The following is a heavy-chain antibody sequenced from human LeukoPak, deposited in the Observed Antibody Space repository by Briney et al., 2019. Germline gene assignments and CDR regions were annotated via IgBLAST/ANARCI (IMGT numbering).Heavy chain of an antibody. CDR1: GGSFSGYY. J-gene: IGHJ5*02. D-gene: IGHD3-22*01. Sequence: SETLSLTCAVYGGSFSGYYWSWIRQPPGKGLEWIGEINHSGSTNYNPSLKSRVTISVDTSKNQFSLKLSSVTAADTAVYYCARRIDYYDSSGPNWFDPWGQGTLVTVSS. V-gene: IGHV4-34*01. CDR2: INHSGST. CDR3: ARRIDYYDSSGPNWFDP.